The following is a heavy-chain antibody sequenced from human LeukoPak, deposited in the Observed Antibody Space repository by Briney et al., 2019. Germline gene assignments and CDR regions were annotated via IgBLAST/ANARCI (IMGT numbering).Heavy chain of an antibody. J-gene: IGHJ5*02. D-gene: IGHD6-19*01. Sequence: SETLSLTCTVSGDSISTYYWSWIRQPPGKGLEWIGCICNSGGTNYNPSLKSRVTISVDTSKNQFSLNLSSVTAADTVVYYCAKTGRPNNSGWYRWFDPWGQGTLVTVSS. CDR1: GDSISTYY. V-gene: IGHV4-4*09. CDR2: ICNSGGT. CDR3: AKTGRPNNSGWYRWFDP.